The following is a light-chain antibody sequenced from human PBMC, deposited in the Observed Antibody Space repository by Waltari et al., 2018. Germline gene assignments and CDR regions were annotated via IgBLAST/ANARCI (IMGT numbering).Light chain of an antibody. CDR1: QSVSFS. Sequence: EIVLTQSPATLSLSPGDRATLSCRASQSVSFSLSWYQQKAGQAPRLVIYEELDRATGIPAGFVGRGSGTDVNLTVSRLEPEDFAVYFCLQRKSWPPVTFGGGTRVEIK. CDR2: EEL. V-gene: IGKV3-11*01. CDR3: LQRKSWPPVT. J-gene: IGKJ4*01.